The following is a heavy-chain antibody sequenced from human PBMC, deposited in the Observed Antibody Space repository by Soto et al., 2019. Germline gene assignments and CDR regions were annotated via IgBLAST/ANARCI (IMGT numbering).Heavy chain of an antibody. CDR2: ISGSGGST. J-gene: IGHJ4*02. V-gene: IGHV3-23*01. Sequence: GGSLRLSCAASGFTFSSYAMSWVRQAPGKGLEWVSAISGSGGSTYYADSVKGRFTISRDNSKNTLYLQMNSLRAEDTAVYYCAKDGIGYCTNGVCFSAIDYWGQGTLVTVSS. CDR3: AKDGIGYCTNGVCFSAIDY. D-gene: IGHD2-8*01. CDR1: GFTFSSYA.